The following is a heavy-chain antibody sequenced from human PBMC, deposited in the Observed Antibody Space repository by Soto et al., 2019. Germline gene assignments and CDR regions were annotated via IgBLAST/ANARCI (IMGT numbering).Heavy chain of an antibody. J-gene: IGHJ3*02. V-gene: IGHV3-33*01. Sequence: QVQLVESGGGVVQPGRSLRLSCAASGFAFSNFGIQWVRQAPGTGLEWVAVIWYDGTEKYYSDSVRGRFTISRDNSKNTLYLLMSSLRAEDTAVYYCARDNNLGMGNAFDIWGQGTMVSVSS. CDR3: ARDNNLGMGNAFDI. CDR2: IWYDGTEK. CDR1: GFAFSNFG. D-gene: IGHD7-27*01.